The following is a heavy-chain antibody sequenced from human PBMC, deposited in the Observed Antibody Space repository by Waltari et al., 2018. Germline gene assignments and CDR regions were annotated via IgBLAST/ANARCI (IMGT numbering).Heavy chain of an antibody. CDR2: ISFDGGQK. CDR1: GFTFSLYT. Sequence: QVQLVESGGGVVQPGRSLTVSCEASGFTFSLYTLHWVRQAPGKGLGWVAAISFDGGQKSYGDSVRGRFTISRDNSKSTVNVEMNSLRPEDTAMYYCARGMRSGSGYFYYYLDVWGKGTTVTVSS. J-gene: IGHJ6*03. CDR3: ARGMRSGSGYFYYYLDV. D-gene: IGHD6-25*01. V-gene: IGHV3-30*17.